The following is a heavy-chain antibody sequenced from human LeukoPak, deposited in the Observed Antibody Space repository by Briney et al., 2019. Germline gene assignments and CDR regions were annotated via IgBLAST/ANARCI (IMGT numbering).Heavy chain of an antibody. CDR1: GYSISSYY. J-gene: IGHJ4*02. V-gene: IGHV4-59*12. D-gene: IGHD3-3*01. Sequence: SETLSLTCSVSGYSISSYYWSWIRQPPGKGLEWIGYIYYSGSTNYNPSLKSRVTMSVDTSKNQFSLKLSSVTAADTAVYYCARSDFWSGYYNYWGQGTLVTVSS. CDR3: ARSDFWSGYYNY. CDR2: IYYSGST.